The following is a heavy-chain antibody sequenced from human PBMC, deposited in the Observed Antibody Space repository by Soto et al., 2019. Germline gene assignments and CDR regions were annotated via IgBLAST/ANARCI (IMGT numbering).Heavy chain of an antibody. CDR2: IHYSGNT. D-gene: IGHD2-2*03. CDR3: AREGNLGRWIQPLDS. V-gene: IGHV4-61*03. Sequence: SETLSLTCAVSGGSISSGGYSWNWIRQPPGKGLEWIGNIHYSGNTNYTPSLKSRVTISVDTSKNHFSLKLISVTTADTAVYFCAREGNLGRWIQPLDSWGQGTLVTVSS. J-gene: IGHJ4*02. CDR1: GGSISSGGYS.